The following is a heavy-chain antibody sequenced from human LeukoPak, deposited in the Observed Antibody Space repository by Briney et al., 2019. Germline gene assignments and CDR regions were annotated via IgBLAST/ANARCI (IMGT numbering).Heavy chain of an antibody. CDR2: ISGSGGST. CDR1: GFTFSSYA. J-gene: IGHJ4*02. D-gene: IGHD3-3*01. Sequence: GGSLRLSCAASGFTFSSYAMSWVRQAPGKGLEWVSAISGSGGSTYYADSVKGRFTISRDNSKNTLYLQMNSLRAEDTAVYYCAKEGVRHDFWSGPGYFDYWGQGTLVTVSS. V-gene: IGHV3-23*01. CDR3: AKEGVRHDFWSGPGYFDY.